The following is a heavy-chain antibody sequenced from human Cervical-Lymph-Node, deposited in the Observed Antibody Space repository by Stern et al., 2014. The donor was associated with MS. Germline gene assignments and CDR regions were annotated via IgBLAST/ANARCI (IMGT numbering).Heavy chain of an antibody. CDR1: GDTFSSYA. V-gene: IGHV1-69*06. D-gene: IGHD1-26*01. J-gene: IGHJ4*02. CDR3: ARGGGLVGYFDY. CDR2: ITPVFGTT. Sequence: QVQLVESGAEVKKPGSSVKVSCKASGDTFSSYAINWVRQVPGQVLEWMGGITPVFGTTNYAQKCQGRVTITADKSTNTAYMELMTLRSEDTAVYYCARGGGLVGYFDYWGQGTLVSVSS.